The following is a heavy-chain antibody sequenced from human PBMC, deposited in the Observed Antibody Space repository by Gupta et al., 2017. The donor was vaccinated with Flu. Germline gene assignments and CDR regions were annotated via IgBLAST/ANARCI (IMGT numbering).Heavy chain of an antibody. CDR2: ISSSAVT. J-gene: IGHJ4*02. CDR1: GFDFNSYE. Sequence: EVLLVESGGGLVHPGGSLRLSCTASGFDFNSYEMSWVRQAPGRGLEWVAFISSSAVTYYTDPVRGRFTISRDNANNLLYLQMSSLRGEDTAVYYCARGHWDNWGQGTLVTVSS. CDR3: ARGHWDN. V-gene: IGHV3-48*03.